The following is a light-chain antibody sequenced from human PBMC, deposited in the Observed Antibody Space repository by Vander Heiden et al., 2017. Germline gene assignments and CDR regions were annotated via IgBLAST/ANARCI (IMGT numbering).Light chain of an antibody. CDR3: LLAYSRARV. J-gene: IGLJ1*01. Sequence: QAVVTQEPSLTVSPGGTVTLTCGSSTGAVTSGHYPYWFQQKPGQAPRTLIYDTTKKHSWTPARFSGSLLGGKAALTLSGAQPEDEAEYYCLLAYSRARVFGTGTKVTVL. V-gene: IGLV7-46*01. CDR2: DTT. CDR1: TGAVTSGHY.